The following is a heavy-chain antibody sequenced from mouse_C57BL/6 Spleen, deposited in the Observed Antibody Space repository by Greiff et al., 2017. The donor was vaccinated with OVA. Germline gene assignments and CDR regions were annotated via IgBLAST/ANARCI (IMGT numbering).Heavy chain of an antibody. CDR2: IYPGSGST. CDR3: ARYDGYLGFAY. J-gene: IGHJ3*01. Sequence: QVQLKQPGAELVKPGASVTMSCKASGYTFTSYWITWVKQRPGQGLEWIGDIYPGSGSTNYNEKFKSKATLTVDTSSSTAYMQLSSLTSEDSAVYYCARYDGYLGFAYWGQGTLVTVSA. D-gene: IGHD2-3*01. CDR1: GYTFTSYW. V-gene: IGHV1-55*01.